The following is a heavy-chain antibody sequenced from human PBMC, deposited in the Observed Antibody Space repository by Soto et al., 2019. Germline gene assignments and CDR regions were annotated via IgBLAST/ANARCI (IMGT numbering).Heavy chain of an antibody. Sequence: GGSLRLSCAASGFTISTYHLNWVRQAPGKGLEWVSYISTDLRALYYADSVRGRFTISRDNAKNSLYLQMTSLRDEDTGVYYCTRDGRRGYDMDVWGQGTTVTVSS. D-gene: IGHD1-26*01. CDR2: ISTDLRAL. CDR3: TRDGRRGYDMDV. J-gene: IGHJ6*02. CDR1: GFTISTYH. V-gene: IGHV3-48*02.